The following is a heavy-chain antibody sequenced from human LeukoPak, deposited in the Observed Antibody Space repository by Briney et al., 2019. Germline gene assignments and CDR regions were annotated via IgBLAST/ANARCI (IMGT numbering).Heavy chain of an antibody. D-gene: IGHD3-3*01. CDR3: ARVYLEWLLTNWFDP. CDR2: INPNSGGT. J-gene: IGHJ5*02. Sequence: ASVKVSCKASGYTFTGYYMHWVRQAPGQGLEWMGWINPNSGGTNYAQKLQGRVTMTTDTSTSTAYMELRSLRSDDTAVYYCARVYLEWLLTNWFDPWGQGTLVTVSS. CDR1: GYTFTGYY. V-gene: IGHV1-2*02.